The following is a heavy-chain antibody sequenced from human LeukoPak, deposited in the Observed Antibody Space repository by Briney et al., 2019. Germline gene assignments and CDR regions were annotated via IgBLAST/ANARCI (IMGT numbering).Heavy chain of an antibody. CDR1: GFTFSTYW. V-gene: IGHV3-7*01. CDR3: ATVPAFDI. CDR2: IKQDGSEK. J-gene: IGHJ3*02. Sequence: AGGSLRLSCAASGFTFSTYWMSWVRQAPGKGLEWVANIKQDGSEKYYVGSVKGRFTISRDNAKNSLYLKMKGLRAEDTAVYYCATVPAFDIWGQGTMVAVSS.